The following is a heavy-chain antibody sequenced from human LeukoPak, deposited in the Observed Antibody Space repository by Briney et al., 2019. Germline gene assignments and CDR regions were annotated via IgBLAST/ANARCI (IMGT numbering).Heavy chain of an antibody. CDR2: IIPIFGTA. V-gene: IGHV1-69*06. CDR3: ASAQDYGYYFDY. J-gene: IGHJ4*02. D-gene: IGHD4-17*01. CDR1: GGTFSSCA. Sequence: SVKVSCKASGGTFSSCAISWVRQAPGQGLEWMGGIIPIFGTANYAQKFQGRVTITADKSTSTAYMELSSLRSEDTAVYYCASAQDYGYYFDYWGQGTLVTVSS.